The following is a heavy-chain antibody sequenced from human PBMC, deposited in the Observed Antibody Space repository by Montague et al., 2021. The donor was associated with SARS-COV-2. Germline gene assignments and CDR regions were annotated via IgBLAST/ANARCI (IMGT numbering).Heavy chain of an antibody. CDR1: GGSFSGYF. CDR2: INHTGST. V-gene: IGHV4-34*01. CDR3: ARLGDGVVPAPILGVGPFYSYDSMDV. Sequence: SETLSLTCAVSGGSFSGYFWSWIRQPPGKGLEWIGEINHTGSTKHNPSLKSRVTISVDTSKNQFSLKVTSMTAADTAIYYCARLGDGVVPAPILGVGPFYSYDSMDVWGKGTTVTVSS. J-gene: IGHJ6*03. D-gene: IGHD2-2*02.